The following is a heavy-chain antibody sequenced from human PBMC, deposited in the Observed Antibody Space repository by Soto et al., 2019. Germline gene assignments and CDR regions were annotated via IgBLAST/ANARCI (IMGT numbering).Heavy chain of an antibody. CDR1: GYVFTSFA. CDR2: INTGNGDS. Sequence: ASVKVSCKTSGYVFTSFAIHWMRQAPGQGPEWMGWINTGNGDSKYSEKFQDRVTITRDTSATTAYMELNSLRAEDTATYYCAKLETVDTGHYWGRGTLVTVSS. V-gene: IGHV1-3*04. D-gene: IGHD5-18*01. J-gene: IGHJ4*02. CDR3: AKLETVDTGHY.